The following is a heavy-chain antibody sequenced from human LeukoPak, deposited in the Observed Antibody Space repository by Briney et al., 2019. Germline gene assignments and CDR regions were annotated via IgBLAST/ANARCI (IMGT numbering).Heavy chain of an antibody. V-gene: IGHV1-2*06. Sequence: ASVKVSCKASGYTFTGYYMHWVRQAPGQGLEWMGRINPNSGGTNYAQKFQGRVTMTRDTSISTAYMELSRLRSDDTAVYHCARAETGTYYYDSSGSFDYWGQGTLVTVSS. J-gene: IGHJ4*02. CDR2: INPNSGGT. CDR3: ARAETGTYYYDSSGSFDY. D-gene: IGHD3-22*01. CDR1: GYTFTGYY.